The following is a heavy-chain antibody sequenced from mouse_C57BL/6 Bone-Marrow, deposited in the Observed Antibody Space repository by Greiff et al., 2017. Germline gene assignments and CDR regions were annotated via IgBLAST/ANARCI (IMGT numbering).Heavy chain of an antibody. CDR3: VVYGFYYYGEGYFDV. Sequence: EVMLVESGGGLVQPKGSLKLSCAASGFSFNTYAMNWVRQAPGKGLEWVARIRSKSNNYATYYADSVKDRFTISRDDSESMLYLQMNNLKTEDTAMYYCVVYGFYYYGEGYFDVWGTGTTVTVSA. CDR1: GFSFNTYA. V-gene: IGHV10-1*01. D-gene: IGHD1-1*01. J-gene: IGHJ1*03. CDR2: IRSKSNNYAT.